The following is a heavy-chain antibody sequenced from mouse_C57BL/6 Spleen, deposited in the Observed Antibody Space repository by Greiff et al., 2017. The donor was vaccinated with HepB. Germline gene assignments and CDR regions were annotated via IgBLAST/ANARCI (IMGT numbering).Heavy chain of an antibody. Sequence: VQLVESGPGLVQPSQSLSITCTVSGFSLTSYGVHWVRQSPGKGLEWLGVIWRGGSTDYNAAFMSRLSITKDNSKSQVFFKMNSLQADDTAIYYCAKNRDYSNLYYYAMDYWGQGTSVTVSS. CDR3: AKNRDYSNLYYYAMDY. D-gene: IGHD2-5*01. CDR1: GFSLTSYG. CDR2: IWRGGST. J-gene: IGHJ4*01. V-gene: IGHV2-5*01.